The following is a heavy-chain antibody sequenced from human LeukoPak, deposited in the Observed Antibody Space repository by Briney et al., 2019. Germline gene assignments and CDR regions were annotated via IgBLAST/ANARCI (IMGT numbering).Heavy chain of an antibody. CDR3: ASRFGELYLDP. CDR1: GYTFTSYY. Sequence: ASVKDSCKASGYTFTSYYMHWVRQAPGQGLEWMGIINPSGGSTSYAQKFQGRVTMTRDTSTSTVYMELSSLRSEDTAVYYCASRFGELYLDPWGQGTLVTVSS. V-gene: IGHV1-46*01. D-gene: IGHD3-10*01. CDR2: INPSGGST. J-gene: IGHJ5*02.